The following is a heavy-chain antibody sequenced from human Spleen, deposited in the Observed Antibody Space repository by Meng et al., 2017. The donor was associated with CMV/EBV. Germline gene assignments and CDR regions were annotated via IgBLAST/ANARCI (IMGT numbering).Heavy chain of an antibody. Sequence: GESLKISCAASGFTFSSHWMHWVRQPPGKGLEWVATIKEDGSEKYYVDSVKGRFTISGDNAENSLYLQMNSLRAEDTAVYYCANIVVVPAAILPWGQGTLVTVSS. CDR3: ANIVVVPAAILP. J-gene: IGHJ5*02. V-gene: IGHV3-7*01. D-gene: IGHD2-2*01. CDR1: GFTFSSHW. CDR2: IKEDGSEK.